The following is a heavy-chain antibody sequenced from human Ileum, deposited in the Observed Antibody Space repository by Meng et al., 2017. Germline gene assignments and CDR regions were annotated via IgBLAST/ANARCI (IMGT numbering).Heavy chain of an antibody. D-gene: IGHD3-9*01. J-gene: IGHJ3*01. CDR3: ARDPSNPHHEFTWENDHFEPFDF. CDR1: AYTFSAYY. V-gene: IGHV1-2*06. Sequence: ASVKVSCKASAYTFSAYYIHWVRQAPGQGIEWMGRINPNSGGTKLAQRFQGRVTMTRDTSISTVYMELFSLTLDDAAMYFCARDPSNPHHEFTWENDHFEPFDFWGQGTMVTVSS. CDR2: INPNSGGT.